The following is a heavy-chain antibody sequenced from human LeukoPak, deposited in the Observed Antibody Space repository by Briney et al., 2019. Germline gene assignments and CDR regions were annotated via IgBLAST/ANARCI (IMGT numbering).Heavy chain of an antibody. CDR3: ARGEYQLPQGN. V-gene: IGHV3-66*02. CDR1: GFTVSSNY. D-gene: IGHD2-2*01. Sequence: GGSLRLSCAASGFTVSSNYMSWVRQAPGKGLEWVSVIYSGGSTYYADSVKGRFTISRDNSKNTLYLQMNSMRAEDTAVYYCARGEYQLPQGNWGQGTLVTVSS. CDR2: IYSGGST. J-gene: IGHJ4*02.